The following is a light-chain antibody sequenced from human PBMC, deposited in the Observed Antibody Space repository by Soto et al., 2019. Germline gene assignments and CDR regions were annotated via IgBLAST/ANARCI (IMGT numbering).Light chain of an antibody. CDR2: GAS. Sequence: EIVLTQSPGTLSLSPGERATLSCRASQSINSRYLAWYQQKPGQAPRLLIYGASSRATGIPDRFSGSGSGRDFTLTISSLEPEDFAVYYCQQFGSSPGFTFGPGTKVDIK. CDR3: QQFGSSPGFT. V-gene: IGKV3-20*01. J-gene: IGKJ3*01. CDR1: QSINSRY.